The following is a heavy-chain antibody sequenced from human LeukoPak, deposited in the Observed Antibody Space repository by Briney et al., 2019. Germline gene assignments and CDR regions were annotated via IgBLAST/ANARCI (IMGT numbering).Heavy chain of an antibody. CDR2: ISSSSSYI. CDR3: ARSQPQYDFWSGYYNYGMDV. CDR1: GFTFSSYS. J-gene: IGHJ6*02. D-gene: IGHD3-3*01. V-gene: IGHV3-21*01. Sequence: PGGSLRLSCAASGFTFSSYSMNWVRQAPGKGPEWVSSISSSSSYIYYADSVKGRFTISRDNAKNSLYLQMNSLRAEDTAVYYCARSQPQYDFWSGYYNYGMDVWGQGTTVTVSS.